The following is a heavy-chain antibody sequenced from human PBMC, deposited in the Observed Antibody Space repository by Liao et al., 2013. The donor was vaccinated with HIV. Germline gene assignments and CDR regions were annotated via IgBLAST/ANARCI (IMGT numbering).Heavy chain of an antibody. CDR2: IYSSGTT. J-gene: IGHJ3*02. CDR3: ARDLGGAYSSGWNDAFDI. V-gene: IGHV4-4*07. D-gene: IGHD6-19*01. CDR1: GGSISSYY. Sequence: QVQLQESGPGLVKPSETLSLTCTVSGGSISSYYWSWIRQPAGKGLEWIGRIYSSGTTNYNPSLKSRVTMSVDTSRNQFSLKLSSVTAADTAVYYCARDLGGAYSSGWNDAFDIWGQGTMVTVSS.